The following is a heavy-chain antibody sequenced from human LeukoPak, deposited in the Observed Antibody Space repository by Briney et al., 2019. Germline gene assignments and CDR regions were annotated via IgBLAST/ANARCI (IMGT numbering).Heavy chain of an antibody. CDR2: IIPILGIA. Sequence: GASVKVSCKASGGTFSSYAISWVRQAPGQGLEWMGGIIPILGIANYAQKFQGRVTITADESTSTAYMELSSLRSEDTAVYYCARDRNYYDSSGYYVIWGQGTMVTVSS. V-gene: IGHV1-69*10. CDR3: ARDRNYYDSSGYYVI. D-gene: IGHD3-22*01. J-gene: IGHJ3*02. CDR1: GGTFSSYA.